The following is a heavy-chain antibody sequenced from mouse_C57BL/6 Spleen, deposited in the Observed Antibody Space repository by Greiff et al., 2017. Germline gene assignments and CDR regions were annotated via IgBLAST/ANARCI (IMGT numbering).Heavy chain of an antibody. V-gene: IGHV14-2*01. CDR2: IDPEDGET. CDR3: SRSSDGFYAMDY. CDR1: GFNIKDYY. D-gene: IGHD2-3*01. Sequence: EVKLMESGAELVKPGASVKLSCTASGFNIKDYYMHWVKQRTEQGLEWIGRIDPEDGETKYAPKFQGKATITADTSSNTAYLQLSSLTSEDTAVDYCSRSSDGFYAMDYWGQGTSVTVSS. J-gene: IGHJ4*01.